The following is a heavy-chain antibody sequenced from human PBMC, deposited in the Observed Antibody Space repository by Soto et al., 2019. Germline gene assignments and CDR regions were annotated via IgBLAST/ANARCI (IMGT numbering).Heavy chain of an antibody. CDR2: IIPIFGTA. CDR1: GGTFSSYA. J-gene: IGHJ6*02. V-gene: IGHV1-69*01. Sequence: QVQLVQSGAEVKKPGSSVKVSCKASGGTFSSYAISWVRQAPGQGLEWMGGIIPIFGTANYAQKFQGRVTITADESTITAYMELSSLRTEDTAVYYCARYCSGGSCYSYYYYYGMDVWGQGTTVTASS. D-gene: IGHD2-15*01. CDR3: ARYCSGGSCYSYYYYYGMDV.